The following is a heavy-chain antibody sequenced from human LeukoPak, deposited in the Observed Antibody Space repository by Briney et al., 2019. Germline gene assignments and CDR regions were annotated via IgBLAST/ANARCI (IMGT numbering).Heavy chain of an antibody. D-gene: IGHD2-2*01. J-gene: IGHJ3*02. CDR1: GFTFSTYW. CDR2: IRQDGSEK. CDR3: AREGPSRSSAAFDI. Sequence: GGSLRLSCAASGFTFSTYWMSWVRQAPGKGLEWVANIRQDGSEKYYVDSVKGRFTISRDNAKNSLYLHMNSLRAEDTAVYYCAREGPSRSSAAFDIWGQGTMVTVSS. V-gene: IGHV3-7*01.